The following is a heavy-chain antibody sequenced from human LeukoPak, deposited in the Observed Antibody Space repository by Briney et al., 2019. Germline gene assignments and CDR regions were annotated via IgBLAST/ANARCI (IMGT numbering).Heavy chain of an antibody. V-gene: IGHV4-61*01. D-gene: IGHD3-22*01. CDR2: IYYSGST. J-gene: IGHJ4*02. CDR3: ARSSHLGAKWLPHVDY. CDR1: GGSVSSGSYY. Sequence: KASETLSLTCTVSGGSVSSGSYYWSWIRQPPGKGLEWIGYIYYSGSTNYNPSLKSRVTISVDTSKNQFSLKLSSVTAADTAVYYCARSSHLGAKWLPHVDYWGQGTLVTVSS.